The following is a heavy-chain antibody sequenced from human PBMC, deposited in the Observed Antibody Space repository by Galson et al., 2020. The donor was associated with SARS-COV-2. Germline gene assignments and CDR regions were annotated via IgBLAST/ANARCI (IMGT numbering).Heavy chain of an antibody. CDR3: ARGTGSSLVPISTTRHAVDV. CDR1: GYTFTGYY. V-gene: IGHV1-46*01. CDR2: INPSGGST. J-gene: IGHJ6*02. Sequence: ASVKVSCKASGYTFTGYYLHWVRQAPGQGLEWVGIINPSGGSTRYAQKLQGRVTVNGDTSASTVYMELSSLRSEDTAMYYCARGTGSSLVPISTTRHAVDVWGQGTTVTVSS. D-gene: IGHD3-22*01.